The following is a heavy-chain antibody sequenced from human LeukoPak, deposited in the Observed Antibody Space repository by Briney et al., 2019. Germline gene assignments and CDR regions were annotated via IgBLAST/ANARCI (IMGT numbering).Heavy chain of an antibody. Sequence: SVKVSCKASGGTFSSYAISWVRQAPGQGLEWMGRIIPSLGIANYAQKFQGRVTITADKSTSTAYMELSSLRSEDTAVYYCARSTAAGSTYYFDYWGQGTLVTVSS. V-gene: IGHV1-69*04. J-gene: IGHJ4*02. CDR2: IIPSLGIA. CDR1: GGTFSSYA. D-gene: IGHD6-13*01. CDR3: ARSTAAGSTYYFDY.